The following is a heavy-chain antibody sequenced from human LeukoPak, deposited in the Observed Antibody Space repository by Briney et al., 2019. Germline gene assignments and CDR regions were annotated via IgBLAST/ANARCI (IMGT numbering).Heavy chain of an antibody. Sequence: GGSLRLSCAASGFTFSSYEMNWVRQAPGKGLEWVSYISSSGSTKYYADSVKGRFTISRDNAKNSLYLQMNGLRVEDTAVYYCARVYYASWSGQPLSQHWLDPWGQGTLVTVSS. D-gene: IGHD3-3*01. CDR3: ARVYYASWSGQPLSQHWLDP. CDR2: ISSSGSTK. J-gene: IGHJ5*02. V-gene: IGHV3-48*03. CDR1: GFTFSSYE.